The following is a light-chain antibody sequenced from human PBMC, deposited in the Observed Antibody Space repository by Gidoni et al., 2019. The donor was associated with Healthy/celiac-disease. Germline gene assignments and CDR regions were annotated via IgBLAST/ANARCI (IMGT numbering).Light chain of an antibody. Sequence: DIQMTQSPSSLSASVGDRVTITCQASQDISNYLNWYQQKPGKAPKLLIYDASNLETGVPSRFSGSGPGTDFTFTISSLQPEDIATYYCQQYDNLPSITFGQXTRLEIK. CDR2: DAS. V-gene: IGKV1-33*01. J-gene: IGKJ5*01. CDR3: QQYDNLPSIT. CDR1: QDISNY.